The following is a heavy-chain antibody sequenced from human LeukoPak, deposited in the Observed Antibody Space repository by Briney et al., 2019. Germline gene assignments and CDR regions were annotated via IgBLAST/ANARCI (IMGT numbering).Heavy chain of an antibody. Sequence: GGSLRLSCAASGFTFSRYWMNWVRQAPGKGLEWVANVKQDRSERYYVDSVKGRFTISRDNAKNSLYLQMNSLRAEDTAVYYCARTYYYDSGGYYAWGQGTLVTVSS. CDR1: GFTFSRYW. CDR3: ARTYYYDSGGYYA. D-gene: IGHD3-22*01. V-gene: IGHV3-7*01. CDR2: VKQDRSER. J-gene: IGHJ4*02.